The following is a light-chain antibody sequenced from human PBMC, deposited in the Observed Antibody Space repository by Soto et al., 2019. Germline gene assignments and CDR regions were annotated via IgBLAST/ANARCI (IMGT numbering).Light chain of an antibody. J-gene: IGLJ1*01. Sequence: QSVLTQPASVSGSPGQSITISCTGTSSDVGGYSYVSWYQHHPGKAPKLMIFEVSNRPSGVSNRFSGSKSGNTASLTISGLQAEDEADYYCSSYTSSSTLYVFGTGTQLTVL. CDR3: SSYTSSSTLYV. V-gene: IGLV2-14*01. CDR1: SSDVGGYSY. CDR2: EVS.